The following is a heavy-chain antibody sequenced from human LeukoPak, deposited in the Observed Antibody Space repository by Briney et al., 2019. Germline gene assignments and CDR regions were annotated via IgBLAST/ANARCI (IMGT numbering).Heavy chain of an antibody. Sequence: GGSLRLSCAVSEFSFSHFAMHWVRQAPGKGLEWLAVVSSHGNDGYYADSVKGRFTISRDNSKSTLYLQIDSLRPDDTAIYYCTRDASNFTDFDYWGQGTLVTVSS. CDR1: EFSFSHFA. V-gene: IGHV3-30*01. CDR2: VSSHGNDG. D-gene: IGHD5-24*01. J-gene: IGHJ4*02. CDR3: TRDASNFTDFDY.